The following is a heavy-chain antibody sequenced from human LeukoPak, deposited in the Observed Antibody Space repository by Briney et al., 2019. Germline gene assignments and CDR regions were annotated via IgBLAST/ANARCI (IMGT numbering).Heavy chain of an antibody. Sequence: PSETLSLTCTFSGGSISSYYWSWIRQPAGKGLEWIGRIYTSGSTNYNPSLKSRVTMSVDTSKNQFSLKLSSVTAADTAVYYCARERWELPKSLYYYYYYMDVWGKGTTVTVSS. CDR1: GGSISSYY. CDR2: IYTSGST. J-gene: IGHJ6*03. V-gene: IGHV4-4*07. CDR3: ARERWELPKSLYYYYYYMDV. D-gene: IGHD1-26*01.